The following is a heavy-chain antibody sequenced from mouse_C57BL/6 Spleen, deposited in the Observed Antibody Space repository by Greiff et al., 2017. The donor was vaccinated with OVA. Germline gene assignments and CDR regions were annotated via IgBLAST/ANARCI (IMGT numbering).Heavy chain of an antibody. CDR3: AKNTDYGSSYGYFDV. D-gene: IGHD1-1*01. CDR2: IWRGGST. J-gene: IGHJ1*03. Sequence: VMLVESGPGLVQPSQSLSITCTVSGFSLTSYGVHWVRQSPGKGLEWLGVIWRGGSTDYNAAFMSRLSITKDNSKSQVFFKMNSLQADDTAIYYCAKNTDYGSSYGYFDVWGTGTTVTVSS. V-gene: IGHV2-5*01. CDR1: GFSLTSYG.